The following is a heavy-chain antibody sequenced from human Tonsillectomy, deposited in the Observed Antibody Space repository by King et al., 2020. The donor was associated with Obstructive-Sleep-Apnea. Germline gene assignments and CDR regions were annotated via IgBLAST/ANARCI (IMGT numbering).Heavy chain of an antibody. CDR1: GGSISSYY. CDR2: IYYTGST. CDR3: ARAPYGAGIIDWFDP. Sequence: QLQESGPGLVKPSETLSLTCTVSGGSISSYYWTWIRQPPGKRLEWIGYIYYTGSTNYSPSFKSRVTISVDTSKHQFSLHLSSVTASDTAVYYCARAPYGAGIIDWFDPGGQGTLVTVSS. J-gene: IGHJ5*02. D-gene: IGHD3-10*01. V-gene: IGHV4-59*01.